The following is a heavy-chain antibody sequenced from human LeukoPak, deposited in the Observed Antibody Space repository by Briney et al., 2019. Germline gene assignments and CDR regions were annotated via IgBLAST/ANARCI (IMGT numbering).Heavy chain of an antibody. D-gene: IGHD1-26*01. Sequence: ASVKVSCKASGYTFTSYGISWVRQAPGQGLEWMGWISAYNGHANYAQKLQGRVTMTTDTSTSTAYMELRSLRSDDTAVYYCARDLSIVGATPPLYYMDVWGKGTTVTVSS. CDR2: ISAYNGHA. CDR1: GYTFTSYG. CDR3: ARDLSIVGATPPLYYMDV. J-gene: IGHJ6*03. V-gene: IGHV1-18*01.